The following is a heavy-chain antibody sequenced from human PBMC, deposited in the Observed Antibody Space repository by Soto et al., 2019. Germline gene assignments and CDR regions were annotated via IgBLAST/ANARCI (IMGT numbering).Heavy chain of an antibody. V-gene: IGHV1-3*01. CDR2: INAGNGNT. Sequence: QVQLVQSGAEVKKPGASVKVSCKASGITFSTYAINWVRQAPGQRLEWMGWINAGNGNTRSSQKFQGRVTLTMDTAASTAYMDLSSLRSEDTAIYYCARAISGYVTWGQGTLVTVSS. CDR1: GITFSTYA. D-gene: IGHD5-12*01. J-gene: IGHJ5*02. CDR3: ARAISGYVT.